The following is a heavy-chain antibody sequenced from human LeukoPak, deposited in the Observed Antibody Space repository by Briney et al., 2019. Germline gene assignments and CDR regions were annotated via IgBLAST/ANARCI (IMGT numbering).Heavy chain of an antibody. Sequence: ASVKVSCKASGYTFTSYDINWVRQATGQGLEWMGWMNPNSGNTGYAQKFQGRVTMTRNTSISTAYMELSSLRSEDTAVYYCAKVEGGAVRGVISAPRLFDYWGQGTLVTVSS. CDR3: AKVEGGAVRGVISAPRLFDY. CDR1: GYTFTSYD. V-gene: IGHV1-8*01. J-gene: IGHJ4*02. CDR2: MNPNSGNT. D-gene: IGHD3-10*01.